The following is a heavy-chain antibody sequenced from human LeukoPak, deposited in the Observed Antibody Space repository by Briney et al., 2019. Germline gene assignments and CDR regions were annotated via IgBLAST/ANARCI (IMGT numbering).Heavy chain of an antibody. D-gene: IGHD6-19*01. Sequence: GASVKVSCKASGYTFTSYGISWVRQAPGQGLEWMGWISAYNGNTTYAQKLQGRVTMTTDTSTSTAYMELRSLRSDDTAVYYCARAPRIAVADIFDYWGQGTLVTVSS. CDR3: ARAPRIAVADIFDY. V-gene: IGHV1-18*01. CDR2: ISAYNGNT. CDR1: GYTFTSYG. J-gene: IGHJ4*02.